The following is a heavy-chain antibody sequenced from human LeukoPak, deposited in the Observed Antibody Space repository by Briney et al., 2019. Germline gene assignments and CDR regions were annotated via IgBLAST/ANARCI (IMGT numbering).Heavy chain of an antibody. J-gene: IGHJ4*02. CDR1: GITFSNHG. V-gene: IGHV3-23*01. CDR3: ARESGYAVGDF. CDR2: ISGSGDVK. Sequence: GGSLRLSCALSGITFSNHGMNWVRQAPGKGLEWVSGISGSGDVKWYADSVKGRFIISKDISKNTLYLQMNNLRADDTAVYYCARESGYAVGDFWGRGTLVTVSS. D-gene: IGHD5-12*01.